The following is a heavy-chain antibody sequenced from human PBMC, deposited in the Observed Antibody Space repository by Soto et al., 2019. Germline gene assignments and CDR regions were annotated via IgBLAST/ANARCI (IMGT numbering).Heavy chain of an antibody. J-gene: IGHJ6*03. CDR2: MNPNSGNT. CDR1: GYTFTSYD. D-gene: IGHD3-9*01. CDR3: ARGFYDILTGYYREVYYYYMDV. V-gene: IGHV1-8*01. Sequence: QVQLVQSGAEVKKPGASVKVSCKASGYTFTSYDINWVRQATGQGLEWMGWMNPNSGNTGYAQKFQVRVTITGNTSISTAYMELSSLRSEDTAVYYCARGFYDILTGYYREVYYYYMDVWGKGTTVTVSS.